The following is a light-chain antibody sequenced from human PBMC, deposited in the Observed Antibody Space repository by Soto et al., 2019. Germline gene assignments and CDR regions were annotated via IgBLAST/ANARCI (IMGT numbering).Light chain of an antibody. CDR3: QHYHNWPPWT. CDR2: GAS. Sequence: EIVMTQSPVTLSVSPGERATLSCRASQSVSSNLAWYQQKPGQAPRLLIYGASTRATGIPARFRGSGSGTEFTPTISSLQSEDFAVYYCQHYHNWPPWTFGQGTKVEIK. V-gene: IGKV3-15*01. J-gene: IGKJ1*01. CDR1: QSVSSN.